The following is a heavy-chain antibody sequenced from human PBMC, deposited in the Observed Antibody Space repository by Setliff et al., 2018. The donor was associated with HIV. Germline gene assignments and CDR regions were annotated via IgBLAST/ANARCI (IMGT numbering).Heavy chain of an antibody. J-gene: IGHJ5*02. D-gene: IGHD3-9*01. CDR1: GGALNDYS. V-gene: IGHV4-59*01. CDR2: IRYTDST. Sequence: SETLSLTCTVSGGALNDYSWSWIRQSPGKRLEWIGYIRYTDSTDYNPSLESRVTMSVDTSKKQISLKLTSVTAADSAVYYGVRGGLTGIDLWGQGRLVTVSS. CDR3: VRGGLTGIDL.